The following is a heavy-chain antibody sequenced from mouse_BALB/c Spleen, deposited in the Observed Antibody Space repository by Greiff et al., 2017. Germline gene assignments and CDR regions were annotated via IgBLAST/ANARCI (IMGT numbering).Heavy chain of an antibody. CDR1: GYSITSDYA. V-gene: IGHV3-2*02. CDR2: ISYSGST. CDR3: ARIADHGGPMDY. Sequence: EVKLQESGPGLVKPSHSLSLTCTVTGYSITSDYAWNWIRQFPGNKLEWMGYISYSGSTSYNPSLKSRISITRDTSKNQFFLQLNSVTTEDTATYYCARIADHGGPMDYWGQGTSVTVSS. J-gene: IGHJ4*01.